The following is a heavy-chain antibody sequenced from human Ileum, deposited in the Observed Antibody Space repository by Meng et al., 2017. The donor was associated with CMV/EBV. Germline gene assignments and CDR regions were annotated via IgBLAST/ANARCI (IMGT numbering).Heavy chain of an antibody. D-gene: IGHD6-13*01. CDR3: ARFRIAALGNLFDP. CDR2: IFFSGNT. CDR1: CASISSGDYY. V-gene: IGHV4-30-4*08. Sequence: QLHRPESGPGLVKPSQTLSLSCTVSCASISSGDYYWSWIRQPPGKGLEWIGYIFFSGNTYYNPSLNNRVIISIDTPRNQFSLKVDSVTAADTAVYYCARFRIAALGNLFDPWGHGTLVTVSS. J-gene: IGHJ5*02.